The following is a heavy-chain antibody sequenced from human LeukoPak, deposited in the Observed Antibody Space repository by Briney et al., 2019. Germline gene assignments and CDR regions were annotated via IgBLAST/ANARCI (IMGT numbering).Heavy chain of an antibody. D-gene: IGHD5-18*01. V-gene: IGHV3-30*04. Sequence: PGRSLRLSCAASGFTFSSYAMHWVRQAPGKGLEWVAVISYDGSNKYYADSVKGRFTISRDNSKNTLYLQMNSLRAEDTAVYYCARGRGYSQSNWVDPWGQGTMVTVSA. J-gene: IGHJ5*02. CDR2: ISYDGSNK. CDR3: ARGRGYSQSNWVDP. CDR1: GFTFSSYA.